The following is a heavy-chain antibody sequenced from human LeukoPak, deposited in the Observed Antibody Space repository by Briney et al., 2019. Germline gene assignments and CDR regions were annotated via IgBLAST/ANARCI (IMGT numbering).Heavy chain of an antibody. Sequence: GGSLRLSCAASGFTFRNLYMDWVRQAPGRGLEWVSYISKRSGHIYHTDSVEGRFTTSRDNANDSVYLQMNNLRVEDTAIYFCARFDGGFDSWGQGTLVTVSS. J-gene: IGHJ4*02. D-gene: IGHD3-9*01. CDR3: ARFDGGFDS. CDR2: ISKRSGHI. V-gene: IGHV3-21*05. CDR1: GFTFRNLY.